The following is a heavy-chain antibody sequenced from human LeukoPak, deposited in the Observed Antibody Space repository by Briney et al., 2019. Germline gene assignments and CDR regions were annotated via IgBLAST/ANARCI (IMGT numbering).Heavy chain of an antibody. D-gene: IGHD5-24*01. CDR2: IIPILGIA. V-gene: IGHV1-69*04. Sequence: GDSVKVSCKASGGTFSSYAISWVRQAPGQGLEWMGRIIPILGIANYAQKFQGRVTITADKSTSTGYMELSSLRSEDTAVYYCARDSVEMATITLDYWGQGTLVTVSS. CDR1: GGTFSSYA. CDR3: ARDSVEMATITLDY. J-gene: IGHJ4*02.